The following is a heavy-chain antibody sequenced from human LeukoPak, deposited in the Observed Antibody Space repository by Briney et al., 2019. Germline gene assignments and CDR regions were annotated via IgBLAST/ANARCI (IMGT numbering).Heavy chain of an antibody. D-gene: IGHD2-15*01. CDR2: INPSGGST. Sequence: ASVKVSCKASGYTFTSYSFSWVRQAPGQGLEWMGIINPSGGSTSYAQKFQGRVTMTRDMSTSTVYMELSSLRSEDTAVYYCATPPWVAAGGHVWGQGTLVTVSS. J-gene: IGHJ4*02. CDR1: GYTFTSYS. CDR3: ATPPWVAAGGHV. V-gene: IGHV1-46*01.